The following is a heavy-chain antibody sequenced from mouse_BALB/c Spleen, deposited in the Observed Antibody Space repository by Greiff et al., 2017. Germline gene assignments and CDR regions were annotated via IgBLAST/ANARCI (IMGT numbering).Heavy chain of an antibody. CDR1: GYTFTDYN. D-gene: IGHD2-3*01. V-gene: IGHV1-18*01. CDR3: ARDGYYEPYYAMDY. J-gene: IGHJ4*01. Sequence: EVQLQQSGPELVKPGASVKIPCKASGYTFTDYNMDWVKQSHGKSLEWIGDINPNNGGTIYNQKFKGKATLTVDKSSSTAYMELRSLTSEDTAVYYCARDGYYEPYYAMDYWGQGTSVTVSS. CDR2: INPNNGGT.